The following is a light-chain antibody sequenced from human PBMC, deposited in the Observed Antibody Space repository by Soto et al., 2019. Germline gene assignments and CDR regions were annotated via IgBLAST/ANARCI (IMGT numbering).Light chain of an antibody. Sequence: DIQMTQSPSTLSASVGDRVTLTCRASQSVSDWLAWYQQKPGKAPKLLIYKASNLESGVPSRFSGSGSGTEFTLTISSLQPDDSATYYCQPYNTFSPYTFGQGTKLEIK. CDR2: KAS. CDR1: QSVSDW. V-gene: IGKV1-5*03. CDR3: QPYNTFSPYT. J-gene: IGKJ2*01.